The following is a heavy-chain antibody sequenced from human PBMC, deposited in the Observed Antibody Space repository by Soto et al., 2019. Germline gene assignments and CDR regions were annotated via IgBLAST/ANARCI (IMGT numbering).Heavy chain of an antibody. Sequence: PGGSLRLSCAASGFTFSSYWMHWVRQAPGKGLVWVSRINSDGSSTSYADSVKGRFTISRDNAKNTLYLQMNSLRAEDTAVYYCAGRPRDGYNHGYFDYWGQGTRVTVSS. V-gene: IGHV3-74*01. CDR1: GFTFSSYW. D-gene: IGHD5-12*01. J-gene: IGHJ4*02. CDR3: AGRPRDGYNHGYFDY. CDR2: INSDGSST.